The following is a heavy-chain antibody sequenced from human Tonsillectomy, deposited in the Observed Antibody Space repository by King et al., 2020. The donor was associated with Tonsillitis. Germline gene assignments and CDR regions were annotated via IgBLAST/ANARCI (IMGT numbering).Heavy chain of an antibody. CDR2: IHYSGST. J-gene: IGHJ4*02. CDR3: ARGHCYGSVCNPYYFYL. V-gene: IGHV4-59*12. Sequence: QLQESGPGLVKPSETLSLTCGVSGGSMNSYYWSWIRQPPGKGPEWIGYIHYSGSTKYNPSLKSRITISIDTSQNQFSLKVNSVTAAAAAVYYCARGHCYGSVCNPYYFYLWGPGNLVIVSS. D-gene: IGHD2-8*02. CDR1: GGSMNSYY.